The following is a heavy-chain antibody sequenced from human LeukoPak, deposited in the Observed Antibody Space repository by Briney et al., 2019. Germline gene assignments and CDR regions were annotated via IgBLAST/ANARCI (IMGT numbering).Heavy chain of an antibody. D-gene: IGHD2-21*01. CDR3: ARRGIISRRAFDI. V-gene: IGHV4-34*01. J-gene: IGHJ3*02. CDR1: GGSFSGYY. Sequence: PSETLSLTCAVHGGSFSGYYWSWIRQPPGKGLEWIGEINHSGSTNYNPSLKSRVTISVDTSKNQFSLKLSSVTAADTAVYYCARRGIISRRAFDIWGQGTMVTVSS. CDR2: INHSGST.